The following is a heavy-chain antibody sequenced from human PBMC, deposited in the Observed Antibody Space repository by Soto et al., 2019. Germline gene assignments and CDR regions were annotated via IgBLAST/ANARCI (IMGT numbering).Heavy chain of an antibody. V-gene: IGHV3-23*01. CDR1: GFTFSTNA. Sequence: GGSLRLSCAASGFTFSTNAMNWVRQAPGKGLEWVSTISNSGANTFYADSAKGRLTISRDNSKNTLYLQMSSLRAEDTAVYYCARGLPIDYWGQGTLVTVSS. J-gene: IGHJ4*02. CDR3: ARGLPIDY. CDR2: ISNSGANT.